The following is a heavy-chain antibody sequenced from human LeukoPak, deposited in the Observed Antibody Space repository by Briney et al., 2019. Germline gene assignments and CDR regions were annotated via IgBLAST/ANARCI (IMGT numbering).Heavy chain of an antibody. D-gene: IGHD3-22*01. CDR1: GGSISSYY. CDR2: IYTSGST. V-gene: IGHV4-4*07. J-gene: IGHJ5*02. Sequence: SETLSLTCTVSGGSISSYYWSWIRQPAGKGLEWIGRIYTSGSTNYNPSLKSRVTMSVDTSKNQFSLKLSPVTAADTAVYYCAAYYYDSSGYYYELDPWGQGTLVTVSS. CDR3: AAYYYDSSGYYYELDP.